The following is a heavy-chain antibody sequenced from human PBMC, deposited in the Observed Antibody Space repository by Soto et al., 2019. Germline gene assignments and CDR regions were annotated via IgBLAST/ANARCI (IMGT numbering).Heavy chain of an antibody. D-gene: IGHD5-18*01. V-gene: IGHV1-3*01. J-gene: IGHJ4*02. CDR2: INAGNGNT. CDR1: GYTFTSYA. Sequence: ASVKVSCKASGYTFTSYAMHWVRQAPGQRLEWMGWINAGNGNTKYSQKFQGRVTITRDTSASTAYMGLSSLRSEDTAVYYCARVDTAMVFALGRYYLDYWGPGTLVTVSS. CDR3: ARVDTAMVFALGRYYLDY.